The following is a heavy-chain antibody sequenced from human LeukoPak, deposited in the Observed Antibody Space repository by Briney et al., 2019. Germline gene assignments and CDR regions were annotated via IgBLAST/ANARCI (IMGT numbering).Heavy chain of an antibody. J-gene: IGHJ3*02. D-gene: IGHD6-13*01. CDR3: ARDIEAPGIAFDI. V-gene: IGHV3-7*04. Sequence: GGSLRLSCTASGFTFSSYWMNWVRQAPGKGLEWVANIKQDGSEKYYVDSVKGRFTISRDNAKNSLYLQMHSLRAEDTAVYYCARDIEAPGIAFDIWGRGTMVTVSS. CDR2: IKQDGSEK. CDR1: GFTFSSYW.